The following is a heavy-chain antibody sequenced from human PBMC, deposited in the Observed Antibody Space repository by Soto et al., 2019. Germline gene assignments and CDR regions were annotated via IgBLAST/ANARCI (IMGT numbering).Heavy chain of an antibody. CDR3: AKSGITIFGVASGFDY. CDR1: GFTFSGYA. Sequence: EVQLLESGGGLVQPGGSLRLSCAASGFTFSGYAMSWVRQAPGKGLEWVSAISGSGGSTYYADSVKGRFTISRDNSKNTLYLQMNSLRAEDTAVYYCAKSGITIFGVASGFDYWGQGTLVTVSS. CDR2: ISGSGGST. J-gene: IGHJ4*02. D-gene: IGHD3-3*01. V-gene: IGHV3-23*01.